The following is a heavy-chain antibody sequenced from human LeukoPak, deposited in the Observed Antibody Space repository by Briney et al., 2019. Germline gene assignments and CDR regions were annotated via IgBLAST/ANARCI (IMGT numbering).Heavy chain of an antibody. D-gene: IGHD1-26*01. CDR2: IYYSGST. Sequence: PSQTLSLACTVSGGSISSGGYYWSWIRQHPGKGLEWIGYIYYSGSTYYNPSLKSRVTISVDTSKNQFSLKLSSVTAADTAVYYCAYSGSSKAFDYWGQGTLVTVSS. J-gene: IGHJ4*02. CDR1: GGSISSGGYY. CDR3: AYSGSSKAFDY. V-gene: IGHV4-31*03.